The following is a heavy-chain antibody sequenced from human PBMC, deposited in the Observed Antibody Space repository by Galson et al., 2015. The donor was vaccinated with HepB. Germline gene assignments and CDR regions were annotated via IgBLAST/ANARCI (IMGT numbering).Heavy chain of an antibody. V-gene: IGHV4-31*03. CDR1: GGSISSGGYY. J-gene: IGHJ6*02. Sequence: LSLTCTVSGGSISSGGYYWSWIRQHPGKGLEWIGYIYYSGSTYYNPSLKSRVTISVDTSKNQFSLKLSSVTAADTAVYYCAREVRDGYNYPSYGMDVWGQGTTVTVSS. CDR2: IYYSGST. CDR3: AREVRDGYNYPSYGMDV. D-gene: IGHD5-24*01.